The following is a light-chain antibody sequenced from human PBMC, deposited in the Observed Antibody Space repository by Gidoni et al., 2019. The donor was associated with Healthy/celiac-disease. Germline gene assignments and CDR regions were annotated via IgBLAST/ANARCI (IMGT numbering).Light chain of an antibody. CDR3: CSYAGSSSVV. V-gene: IGLV2-23*01. CDR2: EGS. Sequence: QSALTQPASESGSPGQAITISCTGTSSDVGSYNLVSWYQQHPGKAPKLMLYEGSKRPSGVSNRFSGSKSGNTASLTISGLQAEDEADYYCCSYAGSSSVVFGGGTKLTVL. CDR1: SSDVGSYNL. J-gene: IGLJ2*01.